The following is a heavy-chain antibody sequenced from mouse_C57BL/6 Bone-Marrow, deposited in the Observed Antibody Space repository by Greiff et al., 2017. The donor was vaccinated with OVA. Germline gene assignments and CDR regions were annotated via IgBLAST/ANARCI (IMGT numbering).Heavy chain of an antibody. Sequence: EVHLVESGGGLVKPGGSLKLSCAASGFTFSDYGMHWVRQAPEKGLEWVAYISSGSSTIYYADTVKGRFTISRDNAKNTLFLQMTSLRSEDTAMCYCARSEYDYIDYWGQGTTLTDSP. CDR1: GFTFSDYG. J-gene: IGHJ2*01. V-gene: IGHV5-17*01. CDR2: ISSGSSTI. D-gene: IGHD5-1*01. CDR3: ARSEYDYIDY.